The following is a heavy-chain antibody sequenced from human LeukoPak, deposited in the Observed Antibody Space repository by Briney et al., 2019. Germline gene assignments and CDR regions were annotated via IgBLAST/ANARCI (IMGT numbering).Heavy chain of an antibody. J-gene: IGHJ3*02. V-gene: IGHV4-4*07. CDR3: ARDLEYSSSVGAFDI. D-gene: IGHD6-6*01. CDR2: IYTSGST. CDR1: GGSISSYY. Sequence: SETLSLTCTVSGGSISSYYWSWIRQPAGKGLEWIGRIYTSGSTNYNPSLKSRVTMSVDTSKNQFSLKLSSVTAADTAVYYRARDLEYSSSVGAFDIWGQGTMVAVSS.